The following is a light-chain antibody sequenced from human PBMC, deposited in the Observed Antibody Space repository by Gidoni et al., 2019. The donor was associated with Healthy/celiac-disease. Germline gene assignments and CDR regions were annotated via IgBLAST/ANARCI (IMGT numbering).Light chain of an antibody. CDR3: QKSYSPGT. J-gene: IGKJ4*01. CDR1: QSISSY. CDR2: AAS. Sequence: IQMTHSPSSLSASVGDRVTITCRASQSISSYLNWYQQKPGKAPKLLIYAASSLQSGVPSRFSGSGSGTDFTITISSLQTEDFATYYCQKSYSPGTFXGXTKVEIK. V-gene: IGKV1-39*01.